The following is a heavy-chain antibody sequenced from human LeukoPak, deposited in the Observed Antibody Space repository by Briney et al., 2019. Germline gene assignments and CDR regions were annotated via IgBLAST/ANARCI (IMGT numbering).Heavy chain of an antibody. D-gene: IGHD6-19*01. CDR2: ISYDGSNK. V-gene: IGHV3-30*04. Sequence: GGSLRLSCAASGFTFSSYAMHWVRQAPGKGLEWVAVISYDGSNKYYADSVKCRFTISRDNSRNTLYLQMNSLRAEDTAVYYCARDNAVAIDYWGQGTLVTVSS. J-gene: IGHJ4*02. CDR3: ARDNAVAIDY. CDR1: GFTFSSYA.